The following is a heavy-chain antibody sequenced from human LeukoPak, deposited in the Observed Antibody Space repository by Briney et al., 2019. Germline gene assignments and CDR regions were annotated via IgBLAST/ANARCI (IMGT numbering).Heavy chain of an antibody. J-gene: IGHJ4*02. CDR3: ATGAYGHGVFDY. V-gene: IGHV3-30*03. Sequence: GRSLRLSCAASGFTFSSYGMHWVRQAPGKGLEWVAVISYDGSNKYYADSVKGRFTISRDNSKNTLYLQMNSLRAEDTAVYYCATGAYGHGVFDYWGQGTLVTVSS. CDR1: GFTFSSYG. CDR2: ISYDGSNK. D-gene: IGHD1-14*01.